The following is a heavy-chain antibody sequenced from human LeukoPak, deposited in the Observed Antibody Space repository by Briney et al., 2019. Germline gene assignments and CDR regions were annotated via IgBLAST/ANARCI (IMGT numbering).Heavy chain of an antibody. CDR3: ARGSQQWLTNNPFDY. CDR1: GYSISSGYY. CDR2: IYHSGST. D-gene: IGHD6-19*01. V-gene: IGHV4-38-2*02. J-gene: IGHJ4*02. Sequence: PSETLSLTCTVSGYSISSGYYWGWIRQPPGKGLEGIGIIYHSGSTYYNPSLKSRVTISVDTSKNQFSLKLSSVTAADTAVYYCARGSQQWLTNNPFDYWGQGTLVTVSS.